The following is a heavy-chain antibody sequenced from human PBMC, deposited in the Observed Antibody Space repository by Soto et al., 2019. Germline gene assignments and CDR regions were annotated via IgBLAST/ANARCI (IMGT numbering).Heavy chain of an antibody. CDR1: GGSISSSSYY. CDR2: IYYSGST. CDR3: ASGPLGGDQTPFDY. V-gene: IGHV4-39*01. J-gene: IGHJ4*02. Sequence: QLQLQESGPGLVKPSETLSLTCTVSGGSISSSSYYWGWIRQPPGKGLEWIGSIYYSGSTYYNPSLTTRFTISVDTSKNQFSLKLSSVTAADTAVYYCASGPLGGDQTPFDYWGQGTLVTVSS. D-gene: IGHD2-21*01.